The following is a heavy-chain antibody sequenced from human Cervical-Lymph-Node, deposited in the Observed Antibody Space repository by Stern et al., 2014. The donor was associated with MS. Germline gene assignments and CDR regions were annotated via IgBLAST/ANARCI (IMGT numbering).Heavy chain of an antibody. Sequence: VQLVESGAGVMKPGSSMRVSCEASGDRFSHMNISWVRQAPGQGPEWLGGISPLVGTATYAQKVQGRVTIIADVSTNTVNMDLYSLRSEDTAVYYCVRDQGGIAASWGQGTLVTVSS. J-gene: IGHJ4*02. D-gene: IGHD6-13*01. CDR3: VRDQGGIAAS. CDR1: GDRFSHMN. CDR2: ISPLVGTA. V-gene: IGHV1-69*01.